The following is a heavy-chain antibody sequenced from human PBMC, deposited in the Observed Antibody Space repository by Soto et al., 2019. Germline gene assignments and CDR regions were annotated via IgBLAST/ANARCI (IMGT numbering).Heavy chain of an antibody. CDR2: ITSSSDAI. J-gene: IGHJ6*02. D-gene: IGHD4-17*01. CDR1: GFPFRSYE. Sequence: EVQLVESGGALVHPGGSLRLSCAVSGFPFRSYEMNWVRQAPGKGPEWVSYITSSSDAIYYAASVKGRFTVSRDNAKNSLYRQMNSLRAEDTAVYYCAILDFGDYLLSYGVDVWGQGTTVTVSS. CDR3: AILDFGDYLLSYGVDV. V-gene: IGHV3-48*03.